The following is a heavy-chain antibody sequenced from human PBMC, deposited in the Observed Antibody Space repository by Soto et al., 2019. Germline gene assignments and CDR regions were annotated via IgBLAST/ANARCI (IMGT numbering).Heavy chain of an antibody. V-gene: IGHV4-59*01. CDR2: VYYSGST. Sequence: SETLSLTCTVSGASISSSYWSWIRQSPGKGLEWIGYVYYSGSTNYNPSLKSRVTISVDTSKNQFSLKLGSVTAADTAVYYCARGYYDSRGQSNTFDIWGQGTMVTVSS. D-gene: IGHD3-22*01. CDR3: ARGYYDSRGQSNTFDI. CDR1: GASISSSY. J-gene: IGHJ3*02.